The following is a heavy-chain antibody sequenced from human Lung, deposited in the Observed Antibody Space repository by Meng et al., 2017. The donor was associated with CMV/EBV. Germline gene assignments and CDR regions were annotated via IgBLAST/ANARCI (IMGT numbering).Heavy chain of an antibody. CDR3: ARDPIRVLRFLEWNYYYYGMDV. CDR2: ISAYNGNT. CDR1: GYTFTSYG. V-gene: IGHV1-18*01. Sequence: ASVXVSXKASGYTFTSYGISWVRQAPGQGLEWMGWISAYNGNTNYAQKLQGRVTMTTDTSTNTAYMELRSLRSDDTAVYYCARDPIRVLRFLEWNYYYYGMDVWGQGTTVTVSS. J-gene: IGHJ6*02. D-gene: IGHD3-3*01.